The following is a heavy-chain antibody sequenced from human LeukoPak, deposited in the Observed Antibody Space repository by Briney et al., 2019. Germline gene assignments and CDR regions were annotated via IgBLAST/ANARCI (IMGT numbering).Heavy chain of an antibody. CDR1: GGSISSGGYY. CDR3: ASCTYYYGSGSYPPLYYYMDV. J-gene: IGHJ6*03. CDR2: IYHSGST. Sequence: SETLSLTCTVSGGSISSGGYYWSWIRQPPGKGLEWIGYIYHSGSTYYNPSLKSRVTISVDRSKNQFSLKLSSVTAADTAVYYCASCTYYYGSGSYPPLYYYMDVWRKGTTVTVSS. D-gene: IGHD3-10*01. V-gene: IGHV4-30-2*01.